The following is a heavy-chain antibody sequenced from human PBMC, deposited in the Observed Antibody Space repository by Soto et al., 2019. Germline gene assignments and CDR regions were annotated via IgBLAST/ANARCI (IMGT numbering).Heavy chain of an antibody. Sequence: EVQLLESGGGLVQPGGSLRLSCVVSGFTFGSYAMSWVRQAPEKGPEWVAILGGNGFTTYYADSVKGRFTISADKSKSTLFLQMNSLSADDTGVYYCAKALRTSLNFFSYMDVWGRGTSVTVSS. CDR2: LGGNGFTT. J-gene: IGHJ6*03. D-gene: IGHD2-2*01. CDR3: AKALRTSLNFFSYMDV. CDR1: GFTFGSYA. V-gene: IGHV3-23*01.